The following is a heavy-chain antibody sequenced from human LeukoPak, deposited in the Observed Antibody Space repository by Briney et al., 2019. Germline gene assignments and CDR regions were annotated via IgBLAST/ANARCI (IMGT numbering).Heavy chain of an antibody. J-gene: IGHJ3*02. D-gene: IGHD3-10*01. CDR2: INHSGST. CDR1: GGSFSGHY. CDR3: ATYGSVNDAFDI. Sequence: SETLSLTCAVYGGSFSGHYWSWIRQPPGKGLEWIGEINHSGSTNYNPSLKSRVTISVDTSKNQFSLKLSSVTAADTAVYYCATYGSVNDAFDIWGQGTMVTVSS. V-gene: IGHV4-34*01.